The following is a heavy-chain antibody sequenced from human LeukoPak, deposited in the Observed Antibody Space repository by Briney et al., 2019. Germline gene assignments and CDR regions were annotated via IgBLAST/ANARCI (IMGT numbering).Heavy chain of an antibody. CDR1: GFTFSSYG. CDR3: AREFIAVAGTDTRAFDI. CDR2: ISYDGSNK. D-gene: IGHD6-19*01. Sequence: GGSLRLSCAASGFTFSSYGMHWVRQAPGKGLEWVAVISYDGSNKYYADSVKGRFTITRDNAKNSLYLQMNSLRAEGTAVYYCAREFIAVAGTDTRAFDIWGQGTMVTVSS. J-gene: IGHJ3*02. V-gene: IGHV3-30*03.